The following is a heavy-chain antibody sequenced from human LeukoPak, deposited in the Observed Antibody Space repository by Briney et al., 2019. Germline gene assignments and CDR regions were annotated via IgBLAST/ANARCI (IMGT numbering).Heavy chain of an antibody. D-gene: IGHD6-25*01. CDR3: ARMSGKKNPLHDY. CDR2: ISSSSGTI. J-gene: IGHJ4*02. Sequence: GGSLRLSCAASGFTFSSNSMNWVRQAPGKGLEWVSYISSSSGTIYYADSVKGRFTISRDNAKNSLYLQMNSLRAEDTAVYYCARMSGKKNPLHDYWGQGTLVTVSS. V-gene: IGHV3-48*04. CDR1: GFTFSSNS.